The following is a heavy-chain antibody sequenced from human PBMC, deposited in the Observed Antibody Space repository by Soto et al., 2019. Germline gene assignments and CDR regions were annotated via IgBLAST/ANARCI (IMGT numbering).Heavy chain of an antibody. CDR2: IFSNDEK. V-gene: IGHV2-26*01. J-gene: IGHJ1*01. CDR3: ARTPPGVPTPQLRNFHL. CDR1: GFSLSNARMG. Sequence: QVTLKESGPVLVKPTETLTLTCTVSGFSLSNARMGVSWIRQPPGKALEWLAHIFSNDEKSYSTSLKRRLTISKDTSKSQVVLTMTNMDPVDTSTYYCARTPPGVPTPQLRNFHLWRQGTQVTVSS. D-gene: IGHD3-10*01.